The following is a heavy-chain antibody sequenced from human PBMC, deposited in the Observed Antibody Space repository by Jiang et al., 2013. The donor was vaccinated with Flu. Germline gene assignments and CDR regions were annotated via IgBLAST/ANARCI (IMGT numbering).Heavy chain of an antibody. V-gene: IGHV3-21*01. CDR3: ARRGSANLSVVLPVGSGFXVR. CDR2: ITSRSSYI. Sequence: VQLVESGGGLVKPGGSLRVSCAASGFTFSDYGMNWVRQAPGKGLEWVSSITSRSSYIFYADSVKGRFTISRDNAKSSLYLQMNSLRAEDTAVYYCARRGSANLSVVLPVGSGFXVRRGQG. D-gene: IGHD3-10*01. J-gene: IGHJ1*01. CDR1: GFTFSDYG.